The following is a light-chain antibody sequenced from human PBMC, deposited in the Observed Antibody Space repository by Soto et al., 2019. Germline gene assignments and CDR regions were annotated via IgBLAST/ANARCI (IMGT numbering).Light chain of an antibody. CDR2: DAS. CDR3: QHYADLPLS. V-gene: IGKV1-33*01. J-gene: IGKJ4*01. Sequence: DMQMTQSPYSLSASVGDRVTIACQASQDISNYLNWYQQKPGKAPKLLIFDASRVEIGLPSRFSGSGSGTDFTFTISSLQPEDVATYYCQHYADLPLSFGGGTKVEIK. CDR1: QDISNY.